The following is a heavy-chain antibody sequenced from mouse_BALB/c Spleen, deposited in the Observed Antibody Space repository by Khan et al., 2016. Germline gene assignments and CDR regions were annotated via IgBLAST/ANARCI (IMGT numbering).Heavy chain of an antibody. V-gene: IGHV4-1*02. CDR2: INPDSSTI. CDR3: ASCFWYFDV. CDR1: GYDFSRYW. J-gene: IGHJ1*01. Sequence: EVKLLESGGGLVQPGGSLKLACAASGYDFSRYWMSWVRQAPGKGLEWIGKINPDSSTINYTPSLKDTYIISRDNAKHPLYLQMSKVRSEDTALCYCASCFWYFDVWGAGTTVTVSA.